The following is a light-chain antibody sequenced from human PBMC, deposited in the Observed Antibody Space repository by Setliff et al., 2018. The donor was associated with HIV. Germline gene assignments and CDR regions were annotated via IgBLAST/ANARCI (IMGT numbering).Light chain of an antibody. Sequence: QSALTQPASVSGSPGQSITTAGNWTWYQQHPGKAPKITIFEVNRRPSGVSNRFSGSKSGNTASLTISGLQAEDEAHYYCSSYGSGDTLLFGAGTKVTVL. V-gene: IGLV2-14*02. J-gene: IGLJ2*01. CDR3: SSYGSGDTLL. CDR2: EVN. CDR1: AGNWT.